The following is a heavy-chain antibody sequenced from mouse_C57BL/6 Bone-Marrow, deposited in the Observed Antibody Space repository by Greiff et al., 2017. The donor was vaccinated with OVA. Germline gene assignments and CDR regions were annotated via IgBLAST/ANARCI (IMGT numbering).Heavy chain of an antibody. CDR2: IYPGSGST. Sequence: QVQLQQPGAELVKPGASVKMSCKASGYTFTSYWITWVKQRPGQGLEWIGDIYPGSGSTNYNEKFKRKATLTVDTSSSKAYMQLSSLTSEDSAVDYSARPCYYSNSNWYFDVWGTGTTVTVSS. CDR1: GYTFTSYW. CDR3: ARPCYYSNSNWYFDV. V-gene: IGHV1-55*01. D-gene: IGHD2-5*01. J-gene: IGHJ1*03.